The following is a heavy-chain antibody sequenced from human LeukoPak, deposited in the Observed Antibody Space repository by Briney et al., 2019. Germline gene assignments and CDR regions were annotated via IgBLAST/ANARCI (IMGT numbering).Heavy chain of an antibody. CDR3: ARLAGLGGSYYYFDY. Sequence: GASVKVSCKASGYTFTGYYMHWVRQAPGQGLEWMGWINPNSGNTGYAQKFQGRVTITRNTSISTAYMELSSLRSEDTAVYYCARLAGLGGSYYYFDYWGQGTLVTVSS. CDR2: INPNSGNT. D-gene: IGHD1-26*01. V-gene: IGHV1-8*03. J-gene: IGHJ4*02. CDR1: GYTFTGYY.